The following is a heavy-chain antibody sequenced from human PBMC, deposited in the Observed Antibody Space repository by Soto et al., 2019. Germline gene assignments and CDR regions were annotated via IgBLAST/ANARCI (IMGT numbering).Heavy chain of an antibody. CDR3: ARTLAVAVPWYYGMDV. Sequence: GGSLRLSCEASGFTFNIYAMNWVRQAPGKGLEWVSATSLSGDSTYFADSVKGRFMISRDNSKNTLYLQMNSLRAEDTAIYHCARTLAVAVPWYYGMDVWGQGXTVTVSS. J-gene: IGHJ6*02. CDR2: TSLSGDST. D-gene: IGHD6-19*01. V-gene: IGHV3-23*01. CDR1: GFTFNIYA.